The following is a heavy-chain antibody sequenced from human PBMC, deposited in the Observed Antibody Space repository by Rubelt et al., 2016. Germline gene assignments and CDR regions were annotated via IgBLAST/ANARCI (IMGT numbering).Heavy chain of an antibody. J-gene: IGHJ6*02. CDR1: GFSLSTSGMC. CDR3: ARILLPDYYDSSGGMDV. D-gene: IGHD3-22*01. Sequence: QVTLRESGPALVKPTQTLTLTCTFSGFSLSTSGMCVSWIRQPPGKALEWLARIDWDDDKYYSTSLKTRLTISKDTSKDLVVVTMTNMDPVDTATYYCARILLPDYYDSSGGMDVWGQGTTVTVSS. V-gene: IGHV2-70*15. CDR2: IDWDDDK.